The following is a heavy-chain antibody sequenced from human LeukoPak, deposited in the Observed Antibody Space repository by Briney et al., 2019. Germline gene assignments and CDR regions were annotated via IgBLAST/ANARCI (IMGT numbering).Heavy chain of an antibody. J-gene: IGHJ6*03. D-gene: IGHD2-15*01. CDR3: ARGGFCSGGSCPVDYYYYMDV. CDR2: INSDGSST. V-gene: IGHV3-74*01. CDR1: GFTFSNYW. Sequence: GGSLRLSCAAPGFTFSNYWMHWVRQAPGKGLVWVSRINSDGSSTSYADSVKGRFTISRDNAKNTLYLQLNSLRAEDTAVYYCARGGFCSGGSCPVDYYYYMDVWGKGTTVTVSS.